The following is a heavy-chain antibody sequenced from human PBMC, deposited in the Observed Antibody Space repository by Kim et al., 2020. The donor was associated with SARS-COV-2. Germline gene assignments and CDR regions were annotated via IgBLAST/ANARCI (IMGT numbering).Heavy chain of an antibody. V-gene: IGHV3-66*04. J-gene: IGHJ5*02. CDR3: ARHDWFDP. Sequence: GGATFYADSVKGRFTISRDSSKNTLYLQRNGLRVEDTAVYYWARHDWFDPWGQGTLVTVSS. CDR2: GGAT.